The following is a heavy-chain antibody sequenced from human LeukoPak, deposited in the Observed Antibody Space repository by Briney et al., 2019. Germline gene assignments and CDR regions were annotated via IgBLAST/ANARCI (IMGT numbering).Heavy chain of an antibody. Sequence: GGSLRLSCAASGFTFSSYSMNWVRQAPGKGLEWVSTISDSGGSTFYADSVKGRFTVSRDNSKNTLYLKMNSLTVEDTAVYYCAASSNWYYFDYWGQGTLVTASS. CDR1: GFTFSSYS. V-gene: IGHV3-23*01. CDR3: AASSNWYYFDY. J-gene: IGHJ4*02. D-gene: IGHD6-13*01. CDR2: ISDSGGST.